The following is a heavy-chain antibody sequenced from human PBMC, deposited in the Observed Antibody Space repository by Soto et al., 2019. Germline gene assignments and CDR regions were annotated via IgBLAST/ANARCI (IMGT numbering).Heavy chain of an antibody. V-gene: IGHV1-18*04. CDR1: GYSFSTYG. Sequence: ASVKVSCKASGYSFSTYGISWVRQAPGQGLEWMAWISTSNGDTHYAQKVQDRVSMTTDRCTSTAYMELRSLRSDDTAIYYCARDSAAHGPVFDYWGQGTLVTVSS. CDR2: ISTSNGDT. J-gene: IGHJ4*02. CDR3: ARDSAAHGPVFDY. D-gene: IGHD6-13*01.